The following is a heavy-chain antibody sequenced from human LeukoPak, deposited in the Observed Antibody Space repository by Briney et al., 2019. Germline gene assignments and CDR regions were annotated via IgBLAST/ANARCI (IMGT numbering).Heavy chain of an antibody. Sequence: EGSLRLSCAASGFTFSSHALSWVRQAPGEGLEWVSSLSGSGYNTYYADSVKGRFTISRDNSKNTVYLQMNSLRAEDTAVYYCARGIAAAGTPGYWGQGTLVTVSS. CDR2: LSGSGYNT. CDR3: ARGIAAAGTPGY. J-gene: IGHJ4*02. D-gene: IGHD6-13*01. CDR1: GFTFSSHA. V-gene: IGHV3-23*01.